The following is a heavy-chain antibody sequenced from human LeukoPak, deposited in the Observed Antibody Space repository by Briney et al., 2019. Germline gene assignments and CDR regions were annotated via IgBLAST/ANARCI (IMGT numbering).Heavy chain of an antibody. Sequence: ASETLSLTCTVSGGSISSSSYYWGWIRQPPGKGLEWIGSIYYSGSTYYNPSLKSRVTISADTSKNQFSLKLSSVTAADTAVYYCARFYYDPYDAFDIWGQGTMVTVSS. D-gene: IGHD3-22*01. CDR2: IYYSGST. V-gene: IGHV4-39*01. J-gene: IGHJ3*02. CDR3: ARFYYDPYDAFDI. CDR1: GGSISSSSYY.